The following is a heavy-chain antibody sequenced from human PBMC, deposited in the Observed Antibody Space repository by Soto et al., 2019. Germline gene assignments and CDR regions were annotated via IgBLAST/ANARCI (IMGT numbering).Heavy chain of an antibody. V-gene: IGHV3-7*03. Sequence: PGGSLRLSCAVSGFTFSSYWMSLVRQSRGKGLEWVANIKQDGSEKYYVDSVKGRFTISRDNAKNSMYLQMNSLKAEDTAVYYCARGHSSGYVGWFEPWGQGTLVTVSS. CDR1: GFTFSSYW. CDR3: ARGHSSGYVGWFEP. D-gene: IGHD3-22*01. CDR2: IKQDGSEK. J-gene: IGHJ5*02.